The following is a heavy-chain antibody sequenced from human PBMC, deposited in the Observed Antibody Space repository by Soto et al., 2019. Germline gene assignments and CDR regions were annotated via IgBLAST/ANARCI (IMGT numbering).Heavy chain of an antibody. J-gene: IGHJ5*02. CDR1: GFTFSSFA. D-gene: IGHD4-17*01. Sequence: EEQLLESGGGLVQPGGSLRLSCTASGFTFSSFAMSWVRQAPGKGLEWVSTISISGAGTYYADSVKGRFAISRDIPKNTVNLQMSSLRADDTAVYYCAKGNYGDYETWGQGTLVTVSS. V-gene: IGHV3-23*01. CDR2: ISISGAGT. CDR3: AKGNYGDYET.